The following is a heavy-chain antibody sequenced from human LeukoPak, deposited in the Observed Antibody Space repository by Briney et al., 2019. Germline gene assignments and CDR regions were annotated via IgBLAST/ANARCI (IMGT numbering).Heavy chain of an antibody. CDR1: GYSISSGYY. CDR2: IYHSGST. Sequence: PSETLSLTCTVSGYSISSGYYWGWIRQPPGKGLEWIGSIYHSGSTYYNPSLKSRVTISVDTSKNQFSLQLNSVTPEDTAVYYCARDKSVGAGGGFDYWGQGTLVTVSS. V-gene: IGHV4-38-2*02. D-gene: IGHD1-26*01. J-gene: IGHJ4*02. CDR3: ARDKSVGAGGGFDY.